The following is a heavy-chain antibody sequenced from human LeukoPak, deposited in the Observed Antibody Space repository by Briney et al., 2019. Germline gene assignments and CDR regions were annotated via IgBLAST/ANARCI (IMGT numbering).Heavy chain of an antibody. CDR1: GFTFSTYA. CDR3: AKEFYFATAV. D-gene: IGHD2-15*01. CDR2: ISGSGGST. V-gene: IGHV3-23*01. Sequence: GGSLRLSCAASGFTFSTYAMSWVRQSPGKGLEWVSTISGSGGSTYYADSVKGRFTISRGNSKNALYLQMNSLGAEDTAVYYCAKEFYFATAVWGQGTTVTVS. J-gene: IGHJ6*02.